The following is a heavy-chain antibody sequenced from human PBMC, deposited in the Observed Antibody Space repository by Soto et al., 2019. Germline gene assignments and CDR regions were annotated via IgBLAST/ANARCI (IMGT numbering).Heavy chain of an antibody. V-gene: IGHV3-21*01. CDR1: GFTFRTYT. J-gene: IGHJ6*02. CDR2: IRGFSPYP. CDR3: ARDRGDDAHDYYYNAMDV. Sequence: EVQLVESGGGLVKPGGSLRLPCISSGFTFRTYTMNWVRQAPGKGLEWVSGIRGFSPYPFYAESVKGRFTISRDNAKNSLYLQMNSLGAEDTAVYYCARDRGDDAHDYYYNAMDVWGQGTTVTVSS. D-gene: IGHD3-10*01.